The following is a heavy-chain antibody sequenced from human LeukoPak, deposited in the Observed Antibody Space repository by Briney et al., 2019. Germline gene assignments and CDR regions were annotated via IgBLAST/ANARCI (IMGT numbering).Heavy chain of an antibody. CDR3: AKEAALQFGTAIPGTNWFDP. V-gene: IGHV1-69*13. Sequence: GASVKVSCKASGYTFTSYGISWVRQAPGQGLEWMGAIIPMFGTTHYAQNFQGRVTITADQSTDTVYMELISLRSEDTAVYYCAKEAALQFGTAIPGTNWFDPWGQGTLVTVSS. CDR2: IIPMFGTT. D-gene: IGHD5-24*01. CDR1: GYTFTSYG. J-gene: IGHJ5*02.